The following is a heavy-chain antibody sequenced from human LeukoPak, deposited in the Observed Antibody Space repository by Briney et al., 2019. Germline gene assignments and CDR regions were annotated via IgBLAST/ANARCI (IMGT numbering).Heavy chain of an antibody. Sequence: AGGSLRLSCAASGFTFSSYWMSWVRQAPGKGLEWVANIKQDGSEKYYVDSVKGRFTISRDNAKNSLYLQMNSLRAEDTAVYYCAKSDYYGSGSSGYWGQGTLVTVSS. CDR2: IKQDGSEK. CDR1: GFTFSSYW. V-gene: IGHV3-7*03. J-gene: IGHJ4*02. D-gene: IGHD3-10*01. CDR3: AKSDYYGSGSSGY.